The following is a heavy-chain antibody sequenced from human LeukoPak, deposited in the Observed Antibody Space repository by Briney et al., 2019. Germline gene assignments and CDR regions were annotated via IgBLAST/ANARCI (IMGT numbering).Heavy chain of an antibody. Sequence: SETLSPTCTVSGGSISSYYWSWIRQPPGKGLEWIGYIYYTGSTNYNPSLKSRVTISVDTSKNHFSLKLTSVTAADTAVYYCARMYDRSGYYYPFDYWGQGTLVTVSS. CDR1: GGSISSYY. D-gene: IGHD3-22*01. CDR2: IYYTGST. V-gene: IGHV4-59*08. J-gene: IGHJ4*02. CDR3: ARMYDRSGYYYPFDY.